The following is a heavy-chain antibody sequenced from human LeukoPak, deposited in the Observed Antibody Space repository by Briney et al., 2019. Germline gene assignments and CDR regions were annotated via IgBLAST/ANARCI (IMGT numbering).Heavy chain of an antibody. CDR1: GGSITSHF. Sequence: SETLSLTCSVSGGSITSHFWSWIRQPPGKGLEWIEYIHYSGSTNYNPSLKSRVTISPDTSKNQLFLKLNSVTAADTAVYYCARLVWLGESPGSWFDSWGQGTLVTVSS. CDR3: ARLVWLGESPGSWFDS. CDR2: IHYSGST. J-gene: IGHJ5*01. V-gene: IGHV4-59*11. D-gene: IGHD3-10*01.